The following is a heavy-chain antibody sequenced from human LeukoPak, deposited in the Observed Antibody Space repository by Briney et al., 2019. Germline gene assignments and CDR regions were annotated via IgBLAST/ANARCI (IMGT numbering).Heavy chain of an antibody. J-gene: IGHJ4*02. CDR1: GFTFDDYA. V-gene: IGHV3-43*02. CDR2: ISGDGGST. D-gene: IGHD3-22*01. CDR3: AKGMGLYYDSSGAFDY. Sequence: GGSLRLSCAASGFTFDDYAMHWVRQAPGKGLEWVSLISGDGGSTYYADSVKGRFTISRDNSKNSLYLQMNSLRTEDTALYYCAKGMGLYYDSSGAFDYWGQGTLVTVSS.